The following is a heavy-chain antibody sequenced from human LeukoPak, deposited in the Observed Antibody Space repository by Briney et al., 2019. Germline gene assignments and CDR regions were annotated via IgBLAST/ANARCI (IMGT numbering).Heavy chain of an antibody. V-gene: IGHV4-34*01. CDR3: ARQSRGHIAAAGTIYFQH. D-gene: IGHD6-13*01. Sequence: SETLSLTCAVYGGSFSGYYWSWIRQPPGKGLEWIGEINHSGSTNYNPSLKSRVTISVDTSKNQFSLKLSSVTAADTAVYYCARQSRGHIAAAGTIYFQHWGQGTLVTVSS. CDR2: INHSGST. CDR1: GGSFSGYY. J-gene: IGHJ1*01.